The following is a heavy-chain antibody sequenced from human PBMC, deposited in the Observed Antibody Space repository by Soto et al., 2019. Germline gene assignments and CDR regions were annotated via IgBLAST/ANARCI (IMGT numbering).Heavy chain of an antibody. Sequence: GGSLKISCKGSGYSFTSYWISWVRQMPGKGLEWMGRIGPSDSYTNYSPSFQGHVTISADKSISTAYLQWSSLKASDTAMYYCARDSVLVSIREPQVNWFDPWGQGTPVTGSS. V-gene: IGHV5-10-1*01. CDR2: IGPSDSYT. J-gene: IGHJ5*02. D-gene: IGHD2-8*02. CDR1: GYSFTSYW. CDR3: ARDSVLVSIREPQVNWFDP.